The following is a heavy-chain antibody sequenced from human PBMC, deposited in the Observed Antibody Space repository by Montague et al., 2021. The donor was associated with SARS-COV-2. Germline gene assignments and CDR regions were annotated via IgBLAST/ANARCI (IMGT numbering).Heavy chain of an antibody. CDR3: ARGGHQLRFGLDV. D-gene: IGHD3-16*01. Sequence: SETLSLTCSRLVSWYSGADWKWIRLNSRHHGKSYGVIRLTRSTIYKPSLKSRVTISEDTSKNQFSLKMTSVTAADTAVYYCARGGHQLRFGLDVWGQGTTVTVYS. CDR2: IRLTRST. J-gene: IGHJ6*02. CDR1: VSWYSGAD. V-gene: IGHV4-34*01.